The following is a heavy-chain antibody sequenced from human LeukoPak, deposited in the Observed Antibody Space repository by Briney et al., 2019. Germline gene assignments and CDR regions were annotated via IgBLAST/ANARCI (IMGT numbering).Heavy chain of an antibody. CDR2: MFNSGST. CDR1: GASISSYY. Sequence: TSETLTLTCTASGASISSYYWSWIRQPPGKGLEWIGYMFNSGSTTYNPSLKTRVTISVDTSKNQFSLRLSSVTAADTAVYYCARAPDRYSSGWHNWGQGTLVTVSS. V-gene: IGHV4-59*01. J-gene: IGHJ4*02. CDR3: ARAPDRYSSGWHN. D-gene: IGHD6-19*01.